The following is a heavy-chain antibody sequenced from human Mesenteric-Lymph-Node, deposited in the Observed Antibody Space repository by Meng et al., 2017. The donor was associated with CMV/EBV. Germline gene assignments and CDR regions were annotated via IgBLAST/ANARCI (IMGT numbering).Heavy chain of an antibody. CDR3: ARFLSISPSVISWVNYYYYGMDV. J-gene: IGHJ6*02. CDR2: IYHSGST. V-gene: IGHV4-4*02. Sequence: SETLSLTCAVSGGSISSSNRWSWVRQPPGKGLEWIGEIYHSGSTNYNPSLKSRVTISVDKSKNQFSLKLSSVTAADTAVYYCARFLSISPSVISWVNYYYYGMDVWGQGTTVTVSS. CDR1: GGSISSSNR. D-gene: IGHD2-21*01.